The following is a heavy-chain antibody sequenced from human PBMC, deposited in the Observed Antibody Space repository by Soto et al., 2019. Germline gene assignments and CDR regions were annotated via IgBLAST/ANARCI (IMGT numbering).Heavy chain of an antibody. CDR1: GGTWSSYG. V-gene: IGHV1-69*13. CDR3: ARASGRGWYNWFDP. D-gene: IGHD6-19*01. J-gene: IGHJ5*02. Sequence: SVKVSCKASGGTWSSYGISWVRQAPGQGLEFMGLIIPKFGITNYAQKFRGRVTITADESTSTAYIELSSLRSEDTDVYYSARASGRGWYNWFDPWAQGTLVTVSS. CDR2: IIPKFGIT.